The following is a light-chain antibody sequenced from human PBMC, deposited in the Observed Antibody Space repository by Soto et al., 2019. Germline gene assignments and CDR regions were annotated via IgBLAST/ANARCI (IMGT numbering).Light chain of an antibody. Sequence: DIQMTQSPSTLSGSVGDRVTITCRASQTVSSRLAWYQQKPGKAPKLLIYNASTLKSGVPSRFSGSGSGTDFPITSSSLQPDDVATYYCQHYNSYSEAFGQGTKVELK. V-gene: IGKV1-5*03. J-gene: IGKJ1*01. CDR3: QHYNSYSEA. CDR1: QTVSSR. CDR2: NAS.